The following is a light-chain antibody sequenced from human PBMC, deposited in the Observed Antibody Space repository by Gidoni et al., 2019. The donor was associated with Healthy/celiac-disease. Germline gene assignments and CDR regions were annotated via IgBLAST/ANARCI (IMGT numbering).Light chain of an antibody. CDR2: AAS. V-gene: IGKV1-39*01. Sequence: DIQMTPSPSSLSASVGDRVTITCRASQSISSYLNWYQQKPGKAPKLLIYAASSLQSGVPSRFSGSGPGTDFTLTISSLQPEDFATYYCQQSYSTRLTFGGGTKVEIK. J-gene: IGKJ4*01. CDR1: QSISSY. CDR3: QQSYSTRLT.